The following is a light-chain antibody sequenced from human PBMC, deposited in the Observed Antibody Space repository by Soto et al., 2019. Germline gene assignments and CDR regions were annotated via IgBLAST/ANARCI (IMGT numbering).Light chain of an antibody. CDR3: SSYTSSSTYV. J-gene: IGLJ1*01. CDR1: SSDVDGYNY. CDR2: DVS. Sequence: LTQPASVSGSPGQSITISCTGTSSDVDGYNYVSWYQQHPGKAPKLMIYDVSNRPSGVSNRFSGSKSGNTASLTISGLQAEDEADYYCSSYTSSSTYVFGTGT. V-gene: IGLV2-14*01.